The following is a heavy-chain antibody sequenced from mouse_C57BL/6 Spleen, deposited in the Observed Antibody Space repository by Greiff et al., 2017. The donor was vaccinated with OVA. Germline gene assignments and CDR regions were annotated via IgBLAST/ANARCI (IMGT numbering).Heavy chain of an antibody. V-gene: IGHV1-42*01. J-gene: IGHJ1*03. CDR2: INPSTGGT. D-gene: IGHD2-4*01. Sequence: EVKLQESGPELVKPGASVKISCKASGYSFTGYYMNWVKQSPEKSLEWIGEINPSTGGTTYNQKFKAKATLTVDKSSSTAYMQLKSLTSEDSAVYYCASNYDYALKYFDVWGTGTTVTVSS. CDR3: ASNYDYALKYFDV. CDR1: GYSFTGYY.